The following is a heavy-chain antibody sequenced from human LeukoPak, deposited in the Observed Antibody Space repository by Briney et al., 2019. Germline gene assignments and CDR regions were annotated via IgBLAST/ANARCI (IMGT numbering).Heavy chain of an antibody. Sequence: GGSLRLSCAASGFTFSSYSMNWVRQAPGKGLEWVSSISSSSSYIYYADSVKGRFTISRDNAKNSLYLQMNSLRVEDTAVYYCARGGYDFWSGYYTPDAFDIWGQGTMVTVSS. V-gene: IGHV3-21*01. J-gene: IGHJ3*02. CDR1: GFTFSSYS. CDR2: ISSSSSYI. D-gene: IGHD3-3*01. CDR3: ARGGYDFWSGYYTPDAFDI.